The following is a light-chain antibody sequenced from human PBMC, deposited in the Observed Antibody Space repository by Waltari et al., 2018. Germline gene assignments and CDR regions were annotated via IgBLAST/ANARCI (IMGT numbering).Light chain of an antibody. CDR3: QQRSRT. Sequence: ILLTQSPATLSVSPGERATLSCRTSQSVSSYLAWYQHRPGQAPRLRIYDAYQRAADVPGRFTGSGSGTDFTLTICNVEPEDSAVYYCQQRSRTFGPGTKLEIK. CDR1: QSVSSY. J-gene: IGKJ3*01. CDR2: DAY. V-gene: IGKV3-11*01.